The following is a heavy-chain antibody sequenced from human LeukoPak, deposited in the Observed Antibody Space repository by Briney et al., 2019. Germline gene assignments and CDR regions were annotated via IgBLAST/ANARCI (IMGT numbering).Heavy chain of an antibody. CDR1: GYTFTCYY. V-gene: IGHV1-8*03. CDR3: ARADSGHYYDSSGYEY. D-gene: IGHD3-22*01. Sequence: GASVKVSCKASGYTFTCYYMHWVRQAPGQGLEWMGWMNPNSGNTGYAQKFQGRVTITRNTSISTAYMELSSLRSEDTAVYYCARADSGHYYDSSGYEYWGQGTLVTVSS. CDR2: MNPNSGNT. J-gene: IGHJ4*02.